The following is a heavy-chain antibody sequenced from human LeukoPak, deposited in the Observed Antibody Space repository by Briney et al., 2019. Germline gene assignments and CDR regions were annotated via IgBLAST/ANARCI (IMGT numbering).Heavy chain of an antibody. J-gene: IGHJ4*02. CDR2: INHSGST. CDR1: GGSFSGYY. D-gene: IGHD5-18*01. CDR3: ARGGVFCGYSYGWCVGRPFDY. V-gene: IGHV4-34*01. Sequence: PSETLSLTCAVYGGSFSGYYWSWIRQPPGKGLEWIGEINHSGSTNYNPSLKSRVTISVDTSKNQFSLKLSSVTAADTAVYYCARGGVFCGYSYGWCVGRPFDYWGQGTLVTVSS.